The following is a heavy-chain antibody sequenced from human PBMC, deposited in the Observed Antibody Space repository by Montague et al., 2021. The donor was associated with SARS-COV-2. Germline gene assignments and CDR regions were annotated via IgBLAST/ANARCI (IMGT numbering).Heavy chain of an antibody. J-gene: IGHJ3*02. CDR1: GGSITGYY. CDR3: VRDHPYGGPRGAYDI. V-gene: IGHV4-59*01. D-gene: IGHD4-23*01. Sequence: SETLSLTCTVSGGSITGYYWSWIRRSPGKGLEWIAYIYDGGAGNYNPSLGSRVTISTDTSKNQLSLKVNSVTAADTAVYYCVRDHPYGGPRGAYDIWGQGTVVTVSS. CDR2: IYDGGAG.